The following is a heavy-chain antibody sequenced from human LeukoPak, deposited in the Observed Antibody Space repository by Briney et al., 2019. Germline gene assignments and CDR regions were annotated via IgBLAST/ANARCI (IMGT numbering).Heavy chain of an antibody. CDR3: ARGEVYYYYYMDV. CDR1: GGTFSSYA. CDR2: IIPIFGTA. Sequence: SVKVSCKASGGTFSSYAISWVRQAPGQGLEWMGGIIPIFGTANYAQKFQGGVTITTDESTSTAYMELSSLRSEDTAVYYCARGEVYYYYYMDVWGKGTTVTVSS. J-gene: IGHJ6*03. V-gene: IGHV1-69*05.